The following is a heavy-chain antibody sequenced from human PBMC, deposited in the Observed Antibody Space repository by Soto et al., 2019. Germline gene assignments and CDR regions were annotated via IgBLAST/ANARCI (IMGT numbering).Heavy chain of an antibody. V-gene: IGHV4-34*01. Sequence: QVQLQQWGAGLLKPSETLSLTCAVYGGSFSGYYWSWIRQPPGKGLEWIGEINHSGSTNYNPSLKSRVTISVDTSKNQFSLKLSSVTAADTAVYYCARAQGGYFDYWGQGTLVTVSS. CDR3: ARAQGGYFDY. CDR2: INHSGST. D-gene: IGHD3-16*01. J-gene: IGHJ4*02. CDR1: GGSFSGYY.